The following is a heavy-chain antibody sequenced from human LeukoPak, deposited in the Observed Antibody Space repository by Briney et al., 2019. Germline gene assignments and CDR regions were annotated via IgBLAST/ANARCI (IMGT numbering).Heavy chain of an antibody. J-gene: IGHJ3*02. CDR3: ARDLVVVTGLRTRGSFDI. Sequence: VQVSCKASGYTFTSYGISWVRQAPGQGLEWMGWISAYNGNTNYAQKLQGRVTMTTDTSTSTAYMELRSLRSDDTAVYYCARDLVVVTGLRTRGSFDIWGQGTMVTVSS. CDR2: ISAYNGNT. CDR1: GYTFTSYG. V-gene: IGHV1-18*01. D-gene: IGHD2-21*02.